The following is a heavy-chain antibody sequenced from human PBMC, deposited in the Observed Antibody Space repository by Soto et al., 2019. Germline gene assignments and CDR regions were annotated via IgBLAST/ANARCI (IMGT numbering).Heavy chain of an antibody. CDR1: GFTFRSAA. CDR3: AVQYGDYRLEY. D-gene: IGHD4-17*01. J-gene: IGHJ4*02. Sequence: GALRLSCAASGFTFRSAAMHWVRQAPGKGLEWVAFISYSGSNKYYADSVKGRFTVSRDNSKSTLYLQMDSLRSEDTALYYCAVQYGDYRLEYWGQGTLVTVSS. V-gene: IGHV3-30-3*01. CDR2: ISYSGSNK.